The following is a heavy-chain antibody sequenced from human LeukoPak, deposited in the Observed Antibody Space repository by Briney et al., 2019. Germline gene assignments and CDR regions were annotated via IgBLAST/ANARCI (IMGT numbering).Heavy chain of an antibody. CDR2: IYPGDSDT. Sequence: GESLKISCKGSGYSFTNYWIGWARQMPGKGLEWMGIIYPGDSDTRYSPSFQGQVTISADKSISTAYLQWSSLKASDTAIYYCARRTDRSFWYLDYWGQGTLVTVSS. CDR1: GYSFTNYW. CDR3: ARRTDRSFWYLDY. V-gene: IGHV5-51*01. J-gene: IGHJ4*02.